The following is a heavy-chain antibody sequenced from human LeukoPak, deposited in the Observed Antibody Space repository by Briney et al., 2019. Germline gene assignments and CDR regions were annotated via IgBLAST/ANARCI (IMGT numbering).Heavy chain of an antibody. CDR2: ITWNRDNI. D-gene: IGHD3-16*02. CDR3: ARSLTPGGSYRYKIPDY. J-gene: IGHJ4*02. V-gene: IGHV3-9*01. CDR1: GFTFDDYA. Sequence: GGSLRLSCTVSGFTFDDYAMHWARHTPGKGLEWVAGITWNRDNIGYGDSVKGRFTISRDNVKNSLYLQMNSLRAEDTAVYYCARSLTPGGSYRYKIPDYWGQGTLVTVSS.